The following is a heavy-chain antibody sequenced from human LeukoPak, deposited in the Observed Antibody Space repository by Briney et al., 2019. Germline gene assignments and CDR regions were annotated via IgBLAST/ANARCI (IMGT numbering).Heavy chain of an antibody. CDR3: ASVVLGGSGWYTATLGAFDI. CDR2: YSGST. Sequence: SEALPLTCSVSGGSNISSSYYWGGLHKPPEKGQEWIGSYSGSTYYNPFLKSLVTISVDTSKNQSSLKLSSVSAADTAVYYCASVVLGGSGWYTATLGAFDIWGQGTMGTVSS. V-gene: IGHV4-39*01. D-gene: IGHD6-19*01. J-gene: IGHJ3*02. CDR1: GGSNISSSYY.